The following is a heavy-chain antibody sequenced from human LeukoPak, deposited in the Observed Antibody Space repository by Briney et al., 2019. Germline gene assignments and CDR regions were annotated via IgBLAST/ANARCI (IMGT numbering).Heavy chain of an antibody. CDR3: ATKGIVVVIDDAFDI. D-gene: IGHD3-22*01. V-gene: IGHV3-74*01. J-gene: IGHJ3*02. CDR2: INSDGSST. CDR1: GFTFSSYW. Sequence: GGSLRLSCAASGFTFSSYWMHWVRQALGKGLVWLSRINSDGSSTSYADSVKGRFTISRDNAKNTLYLQMNSLRAEDTAVYYCATKGIVVVIDDAFDIWGQGTMVTVSS.